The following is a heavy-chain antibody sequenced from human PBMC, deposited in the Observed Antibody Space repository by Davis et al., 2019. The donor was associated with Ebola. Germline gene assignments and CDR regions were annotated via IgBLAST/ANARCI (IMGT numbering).Heavy chain of an antibody. J-gene: IGHJ5*02. V-gene: IGHV1-18*04. CDR2: ISAYNGNT. D-gene: IGHD3-22*01. CDR1: GYTFTSYY. Sequence: ASVKVSCKASGYTFTSYYMHWVRQAPGQGLEWMGWISAYNGNTNYAQKLQGRVTMTTDTSTSTAYMELSSLRSEDTAVYYCARSGNYDSSGYSFGRWFDPWGQGTLVTVSS. CDR3: ARSGNYDSSGYSFGRWFDP.